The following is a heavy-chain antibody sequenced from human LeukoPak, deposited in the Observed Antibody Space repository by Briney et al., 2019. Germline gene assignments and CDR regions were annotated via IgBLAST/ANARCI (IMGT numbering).Heavy chain of an antibody. Sequence: ESGPTLVKPTQTLTLTCTFSGFSLSTSGVGVGWIRQPPGKALEWLALIYWDDDKRYSPSLKSRLTITKDTSKNQVVLTMTNMDPVDTATYYCAHSGYSGCDWVDYFDYWGQGTLVTVSS. CDR3: AHSGYSGCDWVDYFDY. V-gene: IGHV2-5*02. D-gene: IGHD5-12*01. CDR2: IYWDDDK. J-gene: IGHJ4*02. CDR1: GFSLSTSGVG.